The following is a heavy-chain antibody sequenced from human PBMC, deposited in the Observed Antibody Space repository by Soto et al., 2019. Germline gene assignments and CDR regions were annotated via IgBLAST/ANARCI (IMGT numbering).Heavy chain of an antibody. J-gene: IGHJ6*02. CDR1: GGSISSGGYY. Sequence: QVQLQESGPGLVKPSQTLSLTCTVSGGSISSGGYYWSWIRQHPGKGLEWIGYIYYSGSTYYNPSLKSRVTRSVXXSXNXXSLRLSSVTAADTAVYYCARGLYEYQLLGYYGMDVWGQGTTVTVSS. D-gene: IGHD2-2*01. CDR2: IYYSGST. CDR3: ARGLYEYQLLGYYGMDV. V-gene: IGHV4-31*03.